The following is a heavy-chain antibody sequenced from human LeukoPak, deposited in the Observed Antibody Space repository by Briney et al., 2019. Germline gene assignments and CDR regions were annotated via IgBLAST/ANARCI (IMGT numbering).Heavy chain of an antibody. D-gene: IGHD2-2*01. J-gene: IGHJ5*02. Sequence: ASVKVSCKASGYTFTGYYMHWVRQAPGQGLEWMGWINPNSGGTNYAQKFQGRVTMTRDTSISTAYMELSRLRSDDAAVYYCARAGANESSTSCCKVWFDPWGQGTLVTVSS. V-gene: IGHV1-2*02. CDR2: INPNSGGT. CDR3: ARAGANESSTSCCKVWFDP. CDR1: GYTFTGYY.